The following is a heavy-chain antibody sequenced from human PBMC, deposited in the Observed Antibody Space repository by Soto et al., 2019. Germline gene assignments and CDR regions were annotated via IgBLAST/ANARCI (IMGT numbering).Heavy chain of an antibody. D-gene: IGHD3-22*01. V-gene: IGHV4-30-4*01. CDR1: GGSISSGDYY. Sequence: TLSLTCTVSGGSISSGDYYWSWIRQPPGKGLEWIGYIYYSGSTYYNPSLKSRVTISVDTSKNQFSLKLSSVTAADTAVYYCARDRGYYDSSGYPNWFDPWGQGTLVTVSS. CDR3: ARDRGYYDSSGYPNWFDP. J-gene: IGHJ5*02. CDR2: IYYSGST.